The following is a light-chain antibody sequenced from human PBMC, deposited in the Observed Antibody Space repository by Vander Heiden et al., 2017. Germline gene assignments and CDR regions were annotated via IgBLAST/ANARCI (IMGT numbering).Light chain of an antibody. CDR3: QQTYSPAVT. J-gene: IGKJ4*01. Sequence: DIQMHQSPSSLSASVGDRVTSTCRSSQSTSTLLNWYQQKPGKGPKLLIYDASTLQSGVPSRFSGSGSGTDFTLTISNLQPEDSAVYYCQQTYSPAVTFGGWTRVEI. V-gene: IGKV1-39*01. CDR1: QSTSTL. CDR2: DAS.